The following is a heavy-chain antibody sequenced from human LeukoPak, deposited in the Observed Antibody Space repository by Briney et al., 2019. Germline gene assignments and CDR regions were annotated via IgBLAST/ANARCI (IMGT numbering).Heavy chain of an antibody. V-gene: IGHV3-30*18. D-gene: IGHD3-3*01. CDR3: AKGAYYAPDYGMDV. J-gene: IGHJ6*02. CDR1: GFSFSTHD. CDR2: ISYDGSHK. Sequence: GGSLRLSCAASGFSFSTHDMHWVRPAPGKGLEWVAVISYDGSHKDYADSVKGQFTISRDNSKNTLYLQMNSLKAEDTAVYYCAKGAYYAPDYGMDVWGQGTTVTVSS.